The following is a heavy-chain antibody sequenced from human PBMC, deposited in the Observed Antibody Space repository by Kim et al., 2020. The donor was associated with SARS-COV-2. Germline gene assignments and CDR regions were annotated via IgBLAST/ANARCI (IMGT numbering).Heavy chain of an antibody. V-gene: IGHV3-23*01. CDR2: ISGSGGST. J-gene: IGHJ4*02. Sequence: RGSLRLSCAASGFTFSSYAMSWVRQAPGKGLEWVSAISGSGGSTYYADSVKGRFTISRDNSKNTLYLQMNSLRAEDTAVYYCGLAAAGQPMYYFDYWGQGTLVTVSS. D-gene: IGHD6-13*01. CDR3: GLAAAGQPMYYFDY. CDR1: GFTFSSYA.